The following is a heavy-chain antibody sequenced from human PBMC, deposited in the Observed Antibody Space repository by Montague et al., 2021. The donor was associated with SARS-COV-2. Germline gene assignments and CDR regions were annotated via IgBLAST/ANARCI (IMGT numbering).Heavy chain of an antibody. CDR3: ARSMIRGGLNWFDP. J-gene: IGHJ5*02. V-gene: IGHV4-30-2*01. Sequence: NPSLKSRVTMSVDKSKNQFSLQLTSVIAADTAIYFCARSMIRGGLNWFDPWGQGTLVTFSS. D-gene: IGHD3-10*01.